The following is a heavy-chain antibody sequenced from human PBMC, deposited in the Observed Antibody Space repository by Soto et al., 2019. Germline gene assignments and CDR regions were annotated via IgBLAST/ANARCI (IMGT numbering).Heavy chain of an antibody. CDR2: INDVGYST. D-gene: IGHD5-18*01. Sequence: GSLRLFCGTSGFTFSSYAMNLVRQAPGKGLQWVSAINDVGYSTYYADSVKGRFTISRDNSKNTLYLQMSSLRAEDTAVYFCAKVTSRDSGYRYGKSDYWGQGTPVTVS. J-gene: IGHJ4*02. CDR3: AKVTSRDSGYRYGKSDY. CDR1: GFTFSSYA. V-gene: IGHV3-23*01.